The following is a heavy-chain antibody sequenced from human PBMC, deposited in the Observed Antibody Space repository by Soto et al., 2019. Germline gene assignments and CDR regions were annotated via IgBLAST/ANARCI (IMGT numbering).Heavy chain of an antibody. Sequence: SETLSLTCTVSGGSISSYYWSWIRQPPGKGLEWIWDIYYSGSTNYNPSLKSRVTISVDTSKNQFSLKPSPVTAADNAAYSCARDLFGRGCSPVFDYWAKGPLGTIPS. J-gene: IGHJ4*02. D-gene: IGHD6-19*01. V-gene: IGHV4-59*01. CDR2: IYYSGST. CDR3: ARDLFGRGCSPVFDY. CDR1: GGSISSYY.